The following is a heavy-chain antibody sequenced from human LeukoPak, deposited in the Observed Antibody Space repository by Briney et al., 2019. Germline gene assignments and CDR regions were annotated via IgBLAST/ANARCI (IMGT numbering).Heavy chain of an antibody. Sequence: PGGSLRLSCAASGFTFSSYAVSWGRQAPGKGLERVSAISGSGGSTYYADSVKGRFTISRDNSKNTLYLQMNSLGAEDTAVYYCAKDGGYYYDSSGYQNDYWGQGTLVTVSS. D-gene: IGHD3-22*01. V-gene: IGHV3-23*01. CDR3: AKDGGYYYDSSGYQNDY. CDR2: ISGSGGST. CDR1: GFTFSSYA. J-gene: IGHJ4*02.